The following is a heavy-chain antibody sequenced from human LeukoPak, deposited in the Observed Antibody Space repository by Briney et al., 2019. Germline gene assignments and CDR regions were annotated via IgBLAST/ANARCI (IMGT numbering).Heavy chain of an antibody. J-gene: IGHJ4*02. Sequence: GGSLRLSCAASGFTFSSYAMHWVRQAPGKGLEWVAVISYDGSNKYYADSVKGRFTISRDNSKNTLYLQMNSLRVEDTAVYYCVRSAFHAGSGNYYDYWGQGTLVTVSS. CDR3: VRSAFHAGSGNYYDY. CDR1: GFTFSSYA. V-gene: IGHV3-30-3*01. D-gene: IGHD3-22*01. CDR2: ISYDGSNK.